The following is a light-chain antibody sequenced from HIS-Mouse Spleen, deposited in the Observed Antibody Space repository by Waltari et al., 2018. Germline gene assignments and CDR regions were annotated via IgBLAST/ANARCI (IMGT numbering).Light chain of an antibody. J-gene: IGLJ2*01. CDR1: ALPKNY. V-gene: IGLV3-10*01. Sequence: SYELTQPPSVSVSPGQTPRITCPGDALPKNYAYMYQQKSGQAPVLVIYGDSKRPSGIPERFSGSSSGTMATLTISGAQVEDEADYYCYSTDSSGNHRVFGGGTKLTVL. CDR3: YSTDSSGNHRV. CDR2: GDS.